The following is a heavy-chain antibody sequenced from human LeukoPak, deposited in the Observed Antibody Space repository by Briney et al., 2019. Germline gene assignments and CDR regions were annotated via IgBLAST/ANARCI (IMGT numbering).Heavy chain of an antibody. J-gene: IGHJ4*02. CDR2: IYNGGST. V-gene: IGHV3-66*01. Sequence: SGGSLRLSCAASGFTVSSNYMSWVRQAPGKGLEWVSVIYNGGSTNYADSVKGRFTISRDYSKNTLYLQMNSLRAEDTAVYFCARASQWLAFDYWGQGTLATVSS. D-gene: IGHD6-19*01. CDR3: ARASQWLAFDY. CDR1: GFTVSSNY.